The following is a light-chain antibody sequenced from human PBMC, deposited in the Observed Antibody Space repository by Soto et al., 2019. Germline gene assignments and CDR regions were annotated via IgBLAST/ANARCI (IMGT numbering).Light chain of an antibody. Sequence: QSVLTQPPSVSGAPGQRVTISCTGSSSNIGAGYDVHWYQQLPGTAPKLLIYGNSNRPSGVPVRFSGSKSGTSASLAITGLQAEDEADYYCQSYDSSLSGYHVVFGGGTKVTVL. J-gene: IGLJ2*01. CDR1: SSNIGAGYD. V-gene: IGLV1-40*01. CDR3: QSYDSSLSGYHVV. CDR2: GNS.